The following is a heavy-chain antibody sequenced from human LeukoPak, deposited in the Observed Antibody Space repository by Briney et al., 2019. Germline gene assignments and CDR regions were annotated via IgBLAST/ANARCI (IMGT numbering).Heavy chain of an antibody. J-gene: IGHJ6*02. D-gene: IGHD6-19*01. V-gene: IGHV6-1*01. CDR3: ARDHRIAVAGGLSPGYGMDV. CDR2: TYYRSKWYN. Sequence: SQTLPLTCAISGDSLSSNSAAWNWIRQSPSRGLEWLGRTYYRSKWYNDYAVSVKSRITINPDTSKNQFSLQLNSVTPEDTAVYYCARDHRIAVAGGLSPGYGMDVWGQGTTVTVSS. CDR1: GDSLSSNSAA.